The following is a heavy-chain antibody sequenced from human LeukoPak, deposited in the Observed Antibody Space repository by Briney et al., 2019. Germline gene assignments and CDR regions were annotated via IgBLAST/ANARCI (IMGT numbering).Heavy chain of an antibody. D-gene: IGHD3-22*01. J-gene: IGHJ5*02. CDR3: ARYYYDSSGAWFDP. CDR1: GCTFSSYS. V-gene: IGHV3-21*01. CDR2: ISSSSSYI. Sequence: GGSLRLSCAASGCTFSSYSMNWVRQAPGQGQEWVSSISSSSSYIYYADSVNGPFTISRDNSKHSLYLQMNSLRAEDPAVYYCARYYYDSSGAWFDPWGQGPLVTVSS.